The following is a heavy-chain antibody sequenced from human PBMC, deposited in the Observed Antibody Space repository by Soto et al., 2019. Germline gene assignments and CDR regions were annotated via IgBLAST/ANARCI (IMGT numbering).Heavy chain of an antibody. CDR2: ISGSGGST. J-gene: IGHJ6*02. D-gene: IGHD2-8*01. CDR1: GFTFSSYA. CDR3: AKRNVLALQWSMDGMDF. V-gene: IGHV3-23*01. Sequence: PGGSLRLSCAASGFTFSSYAMSWVRQAPGKGLEWVSAISGSGGSTYYADSVKGRFTISRDNSKNTLYLQMNSLRAEDTAVYYCAKRNVLALQWSMDGMDFWGQGITVTVSS.